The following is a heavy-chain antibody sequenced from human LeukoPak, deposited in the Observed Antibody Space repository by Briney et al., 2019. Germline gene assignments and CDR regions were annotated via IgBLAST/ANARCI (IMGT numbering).Heavy chain of an antibody. D-gene: IGHD3-10*01. CDR2: ISAYSGNT. Sequence: ASVKVSCKASGYTFTSYGISWVRQAPGQGLEWMGWISAYSGNTNYAQKLQGRGTMTTDTSTSTAYMELRSLRSDDTAVYYCARPYYYGSGNHFDYWGQGTLVTVSS. V-gene: IGHV1-18*01. CDR1: GYTFTSYG. J-gene: IGHJ4*02. CDR3: ARPYYYGSGNHFDY.